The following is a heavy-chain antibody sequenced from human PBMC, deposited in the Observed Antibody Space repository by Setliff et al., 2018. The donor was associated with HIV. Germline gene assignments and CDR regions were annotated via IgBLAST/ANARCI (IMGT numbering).Heavy chain of an antibody. CDR2: IYYSGST. CDR1: GGSISSYY. J-gene: IGHJ4*02. Sequence: PSETLSLTCTVSGGSISSYYWNWIRQPPGKGLEWIGYIYYSGSTNYNPSLKSRVTISVDTSKNQFSLKLSSVTAADTAVYYCASTPIYCGGDCYLFDYWGQGTLVTVSS. CDR3: ASTPIYCGGDCYLFDY. V-gene: IGHV4-59*08. D-gene: IGHD2-21*02.